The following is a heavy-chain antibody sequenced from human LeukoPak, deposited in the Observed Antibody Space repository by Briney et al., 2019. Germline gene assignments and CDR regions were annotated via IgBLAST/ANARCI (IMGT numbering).Heavy chain of an antibody. D-gene: IGHD3-10*01. CDR3: ARDLRGEFDP. J-gene: IGHJ5*02. CDR2: VSGTGGST. CDR1: GFTFSSYA. Sequence: PGGSLRLSCAASGFTFSSYAMSWVRQAPGKGLEWVSAVSGTGGSTYNADSVKGRSSISRDNSKNTLYLQMNSLRAEDTAVYYCARDLRGEFDPWGQGTLVTVSS. V-gene: IGHV3-23*01.